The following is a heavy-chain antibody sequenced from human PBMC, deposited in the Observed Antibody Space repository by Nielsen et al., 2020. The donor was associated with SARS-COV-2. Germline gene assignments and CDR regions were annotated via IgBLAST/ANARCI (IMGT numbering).Heavy chain of an antibody. CDR2: IYSGGST. V-gene: IGHV3-53*05. CDR3: ATWGAVAGTGFDY. Sequence: GESLKISCAASGFTVSSNYMSWVRQAPGKGLEWVSVIYSGGSTYYADSVKGRFTISRDNSKNTLYLQMNSLRAEDTAVYYCATWGAVAGTGFDYWGQGTLVTVSS. J-gene: IGHJ4*02. CDR1: GFTVSSNY. D-gene: IGHD6-19*01.